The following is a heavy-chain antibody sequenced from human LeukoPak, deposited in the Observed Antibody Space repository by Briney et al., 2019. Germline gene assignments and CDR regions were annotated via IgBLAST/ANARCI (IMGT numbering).Heavy chain of an antibody. D-gene: IGHD3-10*01. Sequence: AGSLRLSCVASGLTFSSYAFTWVRQAPGRGLEWVSGISAGGDAYYADSVKGRFIISRDNSKNTVHLQMYTLRAHDTAVYSCAKYRSGGYWASTMYYLDTWGQGILVSVSS. J-gene: IGHJ4*02. CDR2: ISAGGDA. CDR1: GLTFSSYA. V-gene: IGHV3-23*01. CDR3: AKYRSGGYWASTMYYLDT.